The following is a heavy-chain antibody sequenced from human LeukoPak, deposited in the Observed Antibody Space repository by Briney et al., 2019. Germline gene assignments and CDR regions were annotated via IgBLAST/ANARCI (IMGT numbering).Heavy chain of an antibody. D-gene: IGHD3-10*01. CDR2: INRGGDT. J-gene: IGHJ1*01. CDR3: ASGTGSGSYFHV. CDR1: GVSISSGDYY. Sequence: SETLSLTCTVSGVSISSGDYYWTWIRQSPGKGLEWIGEINRGGDTNYNPSLKSRVTISVDTSKSQFSLKLTSVTAADTAVYYCASGTGSGSYFHVWGQGTLVTVSS. V-gene: IGHV4-39*07.